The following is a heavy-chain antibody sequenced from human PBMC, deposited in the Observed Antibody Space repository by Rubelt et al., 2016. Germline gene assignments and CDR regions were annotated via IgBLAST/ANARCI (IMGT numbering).Heavy chain of an antibody. CDR1: GGSISSSSYY. D-gene: IGHD5-18*01. CDR3: ARDQDSYGYSHYVDY. J-gene: IGHJ4*02. Sequence: QLQLQESGPGLVKPSETLSLTCTVSGGSISSSSYYWGWIRQAPGKGLEWVSYISSSGGTIYYGASVKGRFTLSRDNAKNSLYLQRNSVRAEDTAVYYCARDQDSYGYSHYVDYWGQGTLVTGSS. CDR2: ISSSGGTI. V-gene: IGHV3-11*01.